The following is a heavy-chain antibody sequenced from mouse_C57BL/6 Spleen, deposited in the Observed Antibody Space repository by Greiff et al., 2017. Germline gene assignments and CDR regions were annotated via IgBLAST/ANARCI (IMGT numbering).Heavy chain of an antibody. CDR3: ARLTGPFAY. D-gene: IGHD4-1*01. V-gene: IGHV5-4*03. CDR2: ISDGGSYT. CDR1: GFTFSSYA. Sequence: EVKVEGSGGGLVKPGGSLKLSCAASGFTFSSYAMSWVRQTPEKRLEWVATISDGGSYTYYPDNVKGRFTISRDNAKNNLYLQMSHLKSEDTAMYYCARLTGPFAYWGQGTLVTVSA. J-gene: IGHJ3*01.